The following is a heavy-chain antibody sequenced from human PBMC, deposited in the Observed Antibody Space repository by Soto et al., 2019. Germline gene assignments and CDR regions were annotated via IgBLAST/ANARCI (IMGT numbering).Heavy chain of an antibody. D-gene: IGHD2-2*01. CDR3: LYDCISTSCYGYDYYGMDV. J-gene: IGHJ6*02. V-gene: IGHV2-5*02. Sequence: QITLKESGPTLVKPTQTLTLTCTLFGFSVTTSGVGGAWIRQPPGKALEWLAVIYWDDDKRYSSFLSSRPTITKDPSENQVVLTMTNMDPVDTATYYCLYDCISTSCYGYDYYGMDVWGQGTTVTVS. CDR2: IYWDDDK. CDR1: GFSVTTSGVG.